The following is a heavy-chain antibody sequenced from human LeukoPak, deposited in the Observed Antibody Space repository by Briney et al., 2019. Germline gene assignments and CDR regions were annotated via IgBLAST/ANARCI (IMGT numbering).Heavy chain of an antibody. CDR1: GFTFSDYA. CDR2: FKTKYHQV. J-gene: IGHJ4*02. V-gene: IGHV3-23*05. CDR3: ARSVPDYTRFDY. Sequence: PGGSLRLSCVASGFTFSDYAMNWVRQAPGKGLEWVSPFKTKYHQVYYAESVRGRFTISTDNSRNTVFLQMNSLRADDTALYYCARSVPDYTRFDYWGQGALVTVSS. D-gene: IGHD4-11*01.